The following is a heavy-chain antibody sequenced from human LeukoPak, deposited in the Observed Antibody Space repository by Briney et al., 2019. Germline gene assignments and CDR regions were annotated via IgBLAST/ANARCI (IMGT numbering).Heavy chain of an antibody. Sequence: ASVKVSCKASGYTFTSYGISWVRQAPGQGLEWTGWISAYNGNTNYAQKLQGRVTMTTDTSTSTAYMELRSLRSDDTAVYYCARDYRGYSYGYWYFDLWGRGTLVTVSS. CDR1: GYTFTSYG. D-gene: IGHD5-18*01. V-gene: IGHV1-18*01. J-gene: IGHJ2*01. CDR2: ISAYNGNT. CDR3: ARDYRGYSYGYWYFDL.